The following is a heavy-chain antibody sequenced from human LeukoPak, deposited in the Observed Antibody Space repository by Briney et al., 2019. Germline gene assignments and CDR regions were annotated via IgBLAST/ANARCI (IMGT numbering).Heavy chain of an antibody. D-gene: IGHD3/OR15-3a*01. CDR2: INPNSGDT. CDR3: ARGRDSYLDY. Sequence: ASVKVSCKASGGTFSSYAISWVRQAPGQGLEWMGWINPNSGDTNYAQKFQDRVTMTRDTSISTAYIELNLLRSDDTAVYYCARGRDSYLDYWGQGTLVTVSS. V-gene: IGHV1-2*02. J-gene: IGHJ4*02. CDR1: GGTFSSYA.